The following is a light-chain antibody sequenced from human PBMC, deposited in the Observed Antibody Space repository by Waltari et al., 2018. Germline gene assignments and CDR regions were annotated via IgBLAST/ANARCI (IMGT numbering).Light chain of an antibody. V-gene: IGLV3-10*01. Sequence: SYELTQPPSVSVSPGQTARITCSGDALPKKYAYWYQQKSGQAPVLVIDEDNKRPTGIAERISGSSSGTMATLTVSGAQVEDEADYYCYSTDSSGNHRVFGGGTRLTVL. J-gene: IGLJ2*01. CDR1: ALPKKY. CDR3: YSTDSSGNHRV. CDR2: EDN.